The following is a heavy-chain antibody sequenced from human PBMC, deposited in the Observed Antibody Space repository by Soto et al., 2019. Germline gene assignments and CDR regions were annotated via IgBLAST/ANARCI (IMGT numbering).Heavy chain of an antibody. CDR1: GGTFSSYS. D-gene: IGHD6-19*01. CDR2: IIPILGIA. Sequence: GASVKVSCKASGGTFSSYSISCARHAPGQGLEWMGRIIPILGIANYAQKFQGRVTITADKSTSTAYMELSSLRSEDTAVYYCARVSEARAYSSGWYYYWGQGTLVTVSS. V-gene: IGHV1-69*04. CDR3: ARVSEARAYSSGWYYY. J-gene: IGHJ4*02.